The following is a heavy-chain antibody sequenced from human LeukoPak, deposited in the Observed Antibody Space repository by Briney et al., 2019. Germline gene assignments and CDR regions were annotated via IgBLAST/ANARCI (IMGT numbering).Heavy chain of an antibody. CDR3: AKAVGVLRGFDP. Sequence: GGSLSLSCAASGSSFSIYAMSWLRQAPGKGLEWVSAYSGSGTNTYYADSVKGRFIISRDNSRNMLYLQMNSLRVEDTAVYYCAKAVGVLRGFDPWGQGTLVTVSS. D-gene: IGHD3-10*01. V-gene: IGHV3-23*01. CDR1: GSSFSIYA. J-gene: IGHJ5*02. CDR2: YSGSGTNT.